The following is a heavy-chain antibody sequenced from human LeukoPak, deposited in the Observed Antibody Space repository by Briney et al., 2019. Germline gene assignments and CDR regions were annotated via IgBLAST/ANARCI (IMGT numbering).Heavy chain of an antibody. CDR2: INPSGGST. CDR3: ARDLYYDFWSGYYRGRPAYYYYGMDV. D-gene: IGHD3-3*01. J-gene: IGHJ6*02. CDR1: GYTFTSYY. V-gene: IGHV1-46*01. Sequence: ASVKVSCKASGYTFTSYYMHWVRQAPGQGLEWMGIINPSGGSTSYAQKFQGRVTMTRDTSTSTVYMELSSLRSEDTAVYYCARDLYYDFWSGYYRGRPAYYYYGMDVWGRGTTVTVSS.